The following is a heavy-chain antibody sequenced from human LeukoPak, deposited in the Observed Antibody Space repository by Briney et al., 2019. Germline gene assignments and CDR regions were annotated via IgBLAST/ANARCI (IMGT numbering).Heavy chain of an antibody. D-gene: IGHD3-22*01. CDR1: GGTFSSYA. Sequence: ASVKVSCKASGGTFSSYAISWVRQAPGQGLEWMGWISAYNGNTNYAQKLQGRVTMTTDTSTSTAYMELRSLRSGDTAVYYCARDPTSHNYYESSGPFDYWGQGTLVTVSP. J-gene: IGHJ4*02. V-gene: IGHV1-18*01. CDR2: ISAYNGNT. CDR3: ARDPTSHNYYESSGPFDY.